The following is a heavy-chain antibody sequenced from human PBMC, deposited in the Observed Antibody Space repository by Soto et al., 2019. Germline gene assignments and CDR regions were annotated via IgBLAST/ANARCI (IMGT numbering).Heavy chain of an antibody. CDR1: GFTFSNYW. V-gene: IGHV3-74*01. Sequence: GGSLRLSCAASGFTFSNYWMHWVRQAPGKGLVWVSRINSDGSSTSYADSVKGRFTISRDNARNTLYLQMNSLRAQDTAVYYCAREDKEGYGSGFYYYYYYMYVWGKGTTVTVSS. D-gene: IGHD3-10*01. CDR3: AREDKEGYGSGFYYYYYYMYV. J-gene: IGHJ6*03. CDR2: INSDGSST.